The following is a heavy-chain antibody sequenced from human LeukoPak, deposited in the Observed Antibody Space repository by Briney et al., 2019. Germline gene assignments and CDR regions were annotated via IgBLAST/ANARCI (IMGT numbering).Heavy chain of an antibody. J-gene: IGHJ4*02. D-gene: IGHD3-16*01. CDR2: ISSSSNTI. V-gene: IGHV3-48*01. CDR1: GFTFNSYS. CDR3: AREFLGY. Sequence: PGGSLRLSCAASGFTFNSYSINWVRQAPGKGLEWVSYISSSSNTIYYADSVKGRFTTSRDNAKNSLYLQMNSLRAEDTAVYYCAREFLGYWGQGTLVTVSS.